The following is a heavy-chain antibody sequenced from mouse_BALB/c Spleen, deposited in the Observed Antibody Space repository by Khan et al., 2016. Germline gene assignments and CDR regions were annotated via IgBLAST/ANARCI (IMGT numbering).Heavy chain of an antibody. V-gene: IGHV5-4*02. CDR3: ARDCRWLAY. CDR1: GFTFSDYY. CDR2: ISDGGSYT. J-gene: IGHJ3*01. Sequence: EVELVESGGGLVKPGASLKPSCAASGFTFSDYYMYWVRQTPEQRLEWVAAISDGGSYTYYPDSVKGRFTISRDKAKNKLYLQMSRLTSEDTAMYYCARDCRWLAYWGQGTLVTVSA.